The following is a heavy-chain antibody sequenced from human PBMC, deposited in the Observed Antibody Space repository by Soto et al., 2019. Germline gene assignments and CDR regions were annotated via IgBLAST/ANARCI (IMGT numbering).Heavy chain of an antibody. Sequence: QLQLQESGPGLVKPSETLSLTCTVSGGSISSSSYYWGWIRQPPGKGLEWIGSIYYSGSTYYNLALKARVTLSVDPSKNRFPLKLSSVTAADSAVYYCARQGIVVVPAAIDSWGEGTLVTVSS. CDR3: ARQGIVVVPAAIDS. V-gene: IGHV4-39*01. CDR1: GGSISSSSYY. J-gene: IGHJ4*02. CDR2: IYYSGST. D-gene: IGHD2-2*01.